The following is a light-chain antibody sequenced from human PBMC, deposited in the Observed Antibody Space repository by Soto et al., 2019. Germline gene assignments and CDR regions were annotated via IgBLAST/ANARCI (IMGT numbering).Light chain of an antibody. Sequence: EIVLTQSPGTLSLSPGESATLSCKASQSIHTSLAWYQQKPGQPPRLVVYDSTLRANGVPDRFGGSRSGTEFTLTINNLEPEDFAVYYCQQRNVWPPITFGQGTRLEI. CDR3: QQRNVWPPIT. CDR1: QSIHTS. V-gene: IGKV3-11*01. J-gene: IGKJ5*01. CDR2: DST.